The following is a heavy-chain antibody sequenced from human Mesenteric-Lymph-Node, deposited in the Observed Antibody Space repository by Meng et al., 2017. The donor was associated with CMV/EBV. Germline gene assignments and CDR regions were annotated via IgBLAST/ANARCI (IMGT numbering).Heavy chain of an antibody. Sequence: SETLSLTCTVSGGSISKSRYYWGWIRQPPGKGLEWIGSIYYSGSTYYNPSLKSRVTISVDKSKNQFSLKLSSVTAADTAVYYCARDLRVGGYISNYYYYGMDVWGQGTTVTVSS. CDR1: GGSISKSRYY. J-gene: IGHJ6*02. D-gene: IGHD3-22*01. CDR2: IYYSGST. CDR3: ARDLRVGGYISNYYYYGMDV. V-gene: IGHV4-39*07.